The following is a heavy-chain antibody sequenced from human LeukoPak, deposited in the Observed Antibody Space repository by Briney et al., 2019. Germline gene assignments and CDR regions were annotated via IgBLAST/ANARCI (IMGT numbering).Heavy chain of an antibody. V-gene: IGHV3-11*04. CDR3: ARGKFPPSAFDV. Sequence: KSGGSLRLSCAASGFTFSDYYMSWIRQAPGKGLEWVSYIGRSGTTIHYADSVKGRFTISWDNAKKSVYLQMNSLRAEDTAVYYCARGKFPPSAFDVWGQGTMVIVSS. CDR1: GFTFSDYY. CDR2: IGRSGTTI. J-gene: IGHJ3*01. D-gene: IGHD2-21*01.